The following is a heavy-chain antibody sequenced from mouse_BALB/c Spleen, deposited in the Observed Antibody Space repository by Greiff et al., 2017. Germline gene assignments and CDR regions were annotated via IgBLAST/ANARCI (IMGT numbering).Heavy chain of an antibody. V-gene: IGHV1-12*01. Sequence: LQQPGAELVKPGASVKMSCKASGYTFTRYNMHWVKQTPGQGLEWIGAIYPGNGDTSYNQKFKGKATLTADKSSSTAYMQLSSLTSEDSAVYYCASQGYGNYVWYFDVWGAGTTVTVSS. CDR3: ASQGYGNYVWYFDV. J-gene: IGHJ1*01. CDR2: IYPGNGDT. CDR1: GYTFTRYN. D-gene: IGHD2-10*02.